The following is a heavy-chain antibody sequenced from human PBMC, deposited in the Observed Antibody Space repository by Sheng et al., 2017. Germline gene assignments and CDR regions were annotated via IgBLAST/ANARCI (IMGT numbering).Heavy chain of an antibody. CDR3: ARGPEWELLSDAFDI. Sequence: QVQLQQWGAGLLKPSETLSLTCAVYGGSFSGYYWSWIRQPPGKGLEWIGEINHSGSTNYNPSLKSRVTISVDTSKNQFSLKLSSVTAADTAVYYCARGPEWELLSDAFDIWGQGTMVTVSS. D-gene: IGHD1-26*01. CDR2: INHSGST. CDR1: GGSFSGYY. V-gene: IGHV4-34*01. J-gene: IGHJ3*02.